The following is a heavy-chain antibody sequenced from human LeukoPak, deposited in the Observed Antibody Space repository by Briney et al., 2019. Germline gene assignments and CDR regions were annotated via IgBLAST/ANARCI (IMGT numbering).Heavy chain of an antibody. V-gene: IGHV3-30*02. Sequence: PGGSLRLSCAASGFSFSDYGMHWVRQAPGKGLEWVTFIRFDGSNKYYADSVKGRFTISRDNSKNTLYLQMNSLRTEDTAVYYCARGYITMVRGVIITSDYYYMDVWGKGTTVTVSS. CDR1: GFSFSDYG. CDR2: IRFDGSNK. D-gene: IGHD3-10*01. J-gene: IGHJ6*03. CDR3: ARGYITMVRGVIITSDYYYMDV.